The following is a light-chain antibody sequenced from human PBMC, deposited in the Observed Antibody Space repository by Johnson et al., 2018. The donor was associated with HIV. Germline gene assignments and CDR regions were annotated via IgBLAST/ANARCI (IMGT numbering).Light chain of an antibody. Sequence: QSMLTQPPSASGTPGQRVTISCSGATSNIGSNTVNWYHQLPGAAPKLLIYRNNQRPSGVPDRFSGSKSGTSASLAISGLQAEDEADYYCATWDDNLNGYVFGTGTKVTVL. V-gene: IGLV1-44*01. CDR3: ATWDDNLNGYV. CDR1: TSNIGSNT. J-gene: IGLJ1*01. CDR2: RNN.